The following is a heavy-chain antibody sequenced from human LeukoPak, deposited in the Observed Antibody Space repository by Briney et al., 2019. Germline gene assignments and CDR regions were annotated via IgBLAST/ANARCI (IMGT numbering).Heavy chain of an antibody. CDR1: GYTFTSYD. Sequence: ASVKVSCKASGYTFTSYDINWVRQATGQGLEWMGWMNPNSGNTGYAQKFQGRVTMTRDTSISTAYMELSSLRSEDTAVYYCARGPRWYYDSSGYYSNFDYWGQGTLVTVSS. J-gene: IGHJ4*02. V-gene: IGHV1-8*01. D-gene: IGHD3-22*01. CDR3: ARGPRWYYDSSGYYSNFDY. CDR2: MNPNSGNT.